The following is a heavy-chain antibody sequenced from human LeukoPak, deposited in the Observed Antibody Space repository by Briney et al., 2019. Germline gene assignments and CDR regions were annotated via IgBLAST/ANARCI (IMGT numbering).Heavy chain of an antibody. V-gene: IGHV4-4*02. J-gene: IGHJ6*04. Sequence: SGTLSLTCAVSGGSISSSNWWSWVRRSPGKGLEWIGEIYHSGSTNYNPSLKSRVTISLDKPKKQFSLQLSSVTAADTAVYYCARDKAPPFSSNRYYYGMDVWGKGTTVTVSS. CDR2: IYHSGST. D-gene: IGHD6-13*01. CDR3: ARDKAPPFSSNRYYYGMDV. CDR1: GGSISSSNW.